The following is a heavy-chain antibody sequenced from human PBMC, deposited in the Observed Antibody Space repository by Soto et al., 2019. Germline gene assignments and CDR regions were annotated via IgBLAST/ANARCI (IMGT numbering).Heavy chain of an antibody. J-gene: IGHJ4*02. CDR3: AADGDGYDQKVDY. D-gene: IGHD2-21*01. Sequence: SVKVSCKASGFTFTSSAVQWVRQARGQRLEWMGWIVVGSGNTNYAQRSQERVTITRDMSTSTAYMELSSLISEDTAVYYCAADGDGYDQKVDYWGQGTLVTVSS. CDR1: GFTFTSSA. V-gene: IGHV1-58*01. CDR2: IVVGSGNT.